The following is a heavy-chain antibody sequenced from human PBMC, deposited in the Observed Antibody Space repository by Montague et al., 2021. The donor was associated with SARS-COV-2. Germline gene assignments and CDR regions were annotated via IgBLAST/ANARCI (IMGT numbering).Heavy chain of an antibody. V-gene: IGHV4-34*01. CDR2: TNKMGST. J-gene: IGHJ6*02. CDR1: GGSFSGYS. D-gene: IGHD2-15*01. Sequence: SETLSLTCAAYGGSFSGYSWSWIGQPQGKGLGGIGKTNKMGSTNYNPPLKSRVTISVDTSKNQFSLKLSSVTAADTAVYYCARGSGCSGGSCYSEWDPYYYYGMDVWGQGTTVTVSS. CDR3: ARGSGCSGGSCYSEWDPYYYYGMDV.